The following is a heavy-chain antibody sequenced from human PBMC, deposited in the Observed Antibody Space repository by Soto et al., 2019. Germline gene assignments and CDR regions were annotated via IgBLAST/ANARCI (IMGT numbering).Heavy chain of an antibody. CDR1: GYTFTSYG. J-gene: IGHJ4*02. V-gene: IGHV1-18*01. CDR2: SSAYNGNT. Sequence: QVQLVQSGAEVKKPGASVKVSCKASGYTFTSYGISWVRQAPGQGLDWMGWSSAYNGNTNYAPKLQGRVTMTTDTSTSTANMELRSLGSDDTAVHYWAREYYYGSGGSSRGQGTLVTVSS. CDR3: AREYYYGSGGSS. D-gene: IGHD3-10*01.